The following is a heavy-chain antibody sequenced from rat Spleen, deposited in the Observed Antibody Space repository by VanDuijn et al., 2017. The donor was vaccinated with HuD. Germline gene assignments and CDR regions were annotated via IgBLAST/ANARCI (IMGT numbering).Heavy chain of an antibody. CDR3: TRNSYYGYTYATFDY. Sequence: EVQLVESGGDLVQPGRSLKLSCIASGFTFNNYWMTWIRQAPTKGLEWVAYISTGGDNTYYRDSVQGRFTISRDNAKSTLYLQMNSLRSEDTATYYCTRNSYYGYTYATFDYWGQGVMVTVSS. V-gene: IGHV5-31*01. D-gene: IGHD1-9*01. CDR1: GFTFNNYW. J-gene: IGHJ2*01. CDR2: ISTGGDNT.